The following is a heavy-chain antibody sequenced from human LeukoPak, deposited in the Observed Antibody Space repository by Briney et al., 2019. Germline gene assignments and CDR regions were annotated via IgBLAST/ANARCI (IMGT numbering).Heavy chain of an antibody. D-gene: IGHD3-22*01. J-gene: IGHJ6*02. V-gene: IGHV4-4*07. CDR2: IYTSGST. Sequence: SETLSLTCTVSGGSISSYYWSWIRQPAGKGLEWIGRIYTSGSTNYNPSLKSRVTMSVDTSKNQFSLKLSSVTAADTAVYYCARGSYYSSGYYYYGMDVWGQGTTVTVSS. CDR1: GGSISSYY. CDR3: ARGSYYSSGYYYYGMDV.